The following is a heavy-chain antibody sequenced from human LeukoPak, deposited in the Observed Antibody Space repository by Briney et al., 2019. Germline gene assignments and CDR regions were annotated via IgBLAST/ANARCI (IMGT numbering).Heavy chain of an antibody. V-gene: IGHV1-18*01. J-gene: IGHJ3*02. CDR3: ERDQWLGANNDFDI. CDR1: GYIFTSYG. D-gene: IGHD6-19*01. CDR2: ISSYSGNT. Sequence: AASVTVSCMASGYIFTSYGMNGVRQPPGQGLEWMGLISSYSGNTNYAQKLQGRVTITTDTSTNTAYMDVRSLRYGDTPVYYCERDQWLGANNDFDIWGQGTMVTVSS.